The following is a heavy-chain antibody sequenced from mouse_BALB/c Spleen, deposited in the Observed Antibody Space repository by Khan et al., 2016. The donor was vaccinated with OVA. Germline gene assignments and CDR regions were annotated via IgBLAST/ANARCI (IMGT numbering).Heavy chain of an antibody. J-gene: IGHJ2*01. Sequence: VQLQQSGAELARPGASVKLSCKASGYTFTSYWTQWVKQRPGQGLEWIGTLYPGDGDTRYTQKFKGKATLTADKSSSTAYMQLSSLASEDSAVYYCGRGGITKGYLDYWGQGTTLTVSS. CDR2: LYPGDGDT. V-gene: IGHV1-87*01. CDR3: GRGGITKGYLDY. CDR1: GYTFTSYW. D-gene: IGHD1-1*01.